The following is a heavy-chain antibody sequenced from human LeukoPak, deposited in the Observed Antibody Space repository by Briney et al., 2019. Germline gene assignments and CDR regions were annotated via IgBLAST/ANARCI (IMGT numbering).Heavy chain of an antibody. CDR1: GGSISSGGYY. CDR2: IYYSGST. CDR3: ARGRFYYDILTGYHDY. D-gene: IGHD3-9*01. V-gene: IGHV4-31*03. Sequence: PSQTLSLTCIVSGGSISSGGYYWSWIRQHPGKGLEWIGYIYYSGSTYYNPSLKSRVTISVDTSENQFSLKLSSVTAADTAVYYCARGRFYYDILTGYHDYWGQGTLVTVSS. J-gene: IGHJ4*02.